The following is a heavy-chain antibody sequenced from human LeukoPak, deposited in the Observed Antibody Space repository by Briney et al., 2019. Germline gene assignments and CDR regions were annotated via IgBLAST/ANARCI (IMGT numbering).Heavy chain of an antibody. D-gene: IGHD2-2*01. CDR2: INSDGTST. V-gene: IGHV3-74*01. CDR3: AKDLGYCSSTSCYGYYYYGMDV. Sequence: SGGSLRLSCTASGIDFNNYWVHWVRQVPGKGLVWVSRINSDGTSTNYANSVKGRFTISRDNAKNSLYLQMNSLRAEDTALYYCAKDLGYCSSTSCYGYYYYGMDVWGQGTRSPSP. CDR1: GIDFNNYW. J-gene: IGHJ6*02.